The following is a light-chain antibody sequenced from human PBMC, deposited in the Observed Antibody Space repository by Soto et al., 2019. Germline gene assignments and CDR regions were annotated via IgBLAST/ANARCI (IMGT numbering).Light chain of an antibody. CDR2: SNN. V-gene: IGLV1-47*02. CDR1: SSNIGTYS. Sequence: QSVLTQPPSASGTPGQRVTISCSGSSSNIGTYSVSWYQQFPGTAPKLLMHSNNLRPSGVPERISGSKSGTSASLAISGLRSEDEAVYYCASWDDRLGAVIFGGGTKVTVL. CDR3: ASWDDRLGAVI. J-gene: IGLJ2*01.